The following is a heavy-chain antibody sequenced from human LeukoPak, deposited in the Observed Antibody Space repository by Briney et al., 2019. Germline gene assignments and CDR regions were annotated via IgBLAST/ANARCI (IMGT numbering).Heavy chain of an antibody. Sequence: PGGSLRLSCAASGFTFSSYAMSWVRQAPGKGLEWVSAISGSGGSTYYADSVKGRFTISRDNAKNSLSLQMNSLRAEDTAVYYCARERSAEQQLVRGHEIAFDIWGQGTMVTVSS. CDR3: ARERSAEQQLVRGHEIAFDI. V-gene: IGHV3-23*01. CDR1: GFTFSSYA. J-gene: IGHJ3*02. D-gene: IGHD6-13*01. CDR2: ISGSGGST.